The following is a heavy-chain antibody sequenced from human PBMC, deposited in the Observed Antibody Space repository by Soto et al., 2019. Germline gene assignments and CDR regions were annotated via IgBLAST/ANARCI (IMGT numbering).Heavy chain of an antibody. CDR1: GYTFTSYD. V-gene: IGHV1-8*01. J-gene: IGHJ5*02. D-gene: IGHD2-15*01. Sequence: ASVKVSCKASGYTFTSYDINWVRQATGQGLEWMGWMNPNSGNTGYAQKFQGRVTMTRNTSINTAYMELSNLRSEDTAMYYCARGYCSGGSCYWFDPWGQGTLVTVSS. CDR3: ARGYCSGGSCYWFDP. CDR2: MNPNSGNT.